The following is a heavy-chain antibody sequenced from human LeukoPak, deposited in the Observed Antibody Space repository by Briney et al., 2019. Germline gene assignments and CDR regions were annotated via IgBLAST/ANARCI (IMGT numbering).Heavy chain of an antibody. CDR3: ARGNYYGGDY. J-gene: IGHJ4*02. D-gene: IGHD3-10*01. CDR1: GYTFTSYA. CDR2: ISAHNGNT. V-gene: IGHV1-18*01. Sequence: ASVKVSCKASGYTFTSYAITWVRQAPGQGLEWMGWISAHNGNTNYAQNLQGRVTMTTDTSISTACMELSRLRSDDTAVYYCARGNYYGGDYWGQGTLVTVSS.